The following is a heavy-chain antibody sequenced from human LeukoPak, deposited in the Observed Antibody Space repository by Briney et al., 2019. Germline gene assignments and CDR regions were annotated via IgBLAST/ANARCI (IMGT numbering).Heavy chain of an antibody. Sequence: VRYLRLSCAASGFTFSSYSMNWVRQAPGQGLEWVSSISSSSSYIYYADSVKGRFTISRDNAKNSLYLQMNSLRAEDTAVYYWATSGWGGYYFDYWGQETLVTVS. CDR1: GFTFSSYS. CDR3: ATSGWGGYYFDY. D-gene: IGHD6-19*01. CDR2: ISSSSSYI. V-gene: IGHV3-21*01. J-gene: IGHJ4*02.